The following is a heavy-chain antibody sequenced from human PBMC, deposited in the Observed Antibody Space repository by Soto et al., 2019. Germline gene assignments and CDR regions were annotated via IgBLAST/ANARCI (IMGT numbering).Heavy chain of an antibody. CDR1: GYTFTGYY. D-gene: IGHD3-3*01. CDR2: INPNSGGT. V-gene: IGHV1-2*04. J-gene: IGHJ6*02. Sequence: ASVKVSCKASGYTFTGYYMHWVRQAPGQGLEWMGWINPNSGGTNYAQKFQGWVTMTRDTSISTAYMELSRLRSGDTAVYYCARALPMGGLDTIFGVVNDYYYGMDVWGQGTTVTVSS. CDR3: ARALPMGGLDTIFGVVNDYYYGMDV.